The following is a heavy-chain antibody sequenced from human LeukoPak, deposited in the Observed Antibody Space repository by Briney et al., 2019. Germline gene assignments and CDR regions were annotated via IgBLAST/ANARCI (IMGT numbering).Heavy chain of an antibody. CDR2: ISAYNGNT. CDR3: ARRGYSFGRHYGMDV. D-gene: IGHD5-18*01. CDR1: GYTFTGYG. Sequence: ASVKVSCKASGYTFTGYGISWVRQAPGQGLEWMGWISAYNGNTNYAQKLQGRVTMTTDTSTSTAYMELRSLRSDDTAVYYCARRGYSFGRHYGMDVWGQGTTVTVSS. J-gene: IGHJ6*02. V-gene: IGHV1-18*01.